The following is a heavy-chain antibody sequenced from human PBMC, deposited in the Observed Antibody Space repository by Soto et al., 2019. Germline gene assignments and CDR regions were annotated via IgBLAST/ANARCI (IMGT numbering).Heavy chain of an antibody. D-gene: IGHD3-10*01. J-gene: IGHJ5*02. Sequence: KASETLSLTCTVSGASIRSFYWNWIRQPAGKGLQWIGRIYDTGVTKYNPSLKSRVTMSLDTSKNQFSLRLTSVTAADTAIYYCARDKITLIRGVITWFDPWGQGTLVTVSS. V-gene: IGHV4-4*07. CDR2: IYDTGVT. CDR1: GASIRSFY. CDR3: ARDKITLIRGVITWFDP.